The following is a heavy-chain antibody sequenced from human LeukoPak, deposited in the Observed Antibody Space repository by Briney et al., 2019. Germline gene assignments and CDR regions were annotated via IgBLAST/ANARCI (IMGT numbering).Heavy chain of an antibody. D-gene: IGHD5-18*01. CDR3: ARVSGTIQVWPQPFGDGMDV. CDR2: ISGSGRST. J-gene: IGHJ6*02. CDR1: GFTFSSYI. V-gene: IGHV3-23*01. Sequence: GGSLRLSCAASGFTFSSYIMSWVRQAPGKGLECVSAISGSGRSTYYADSVKGRFTTSRNNSKNTLYLQMNSLRAEDTAVYYCARVSGTIQVWPQPFGDGMDVWGQGTTVTVSS.